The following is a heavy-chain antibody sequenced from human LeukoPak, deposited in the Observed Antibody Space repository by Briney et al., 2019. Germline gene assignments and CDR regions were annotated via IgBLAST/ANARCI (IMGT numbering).Heavy chain of an antibody. Sequence: ASVKVSCKASGYTFTSYGISWVRQAPGQGLEWMGWISAYNGNTNYAQKLQGRVAMTTDTSTSTAYMELRSLRSDDTTVYYCARHPSYGAYYYYYMDVWGKGTTVTVSS. CDR3: ARHPSYGAYYYYYMDV. CDR2: ISAYNGNT. CDR1: GYTFTSYG. D-gene: IGHD4-17*01. V-gene: IGHV1-18*01. J-gene: IGHJ6*03.